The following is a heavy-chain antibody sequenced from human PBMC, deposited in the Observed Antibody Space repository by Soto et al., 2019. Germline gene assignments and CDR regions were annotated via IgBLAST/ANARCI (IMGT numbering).Heavy chain of an antibody. CDR2: IYYSGST. D-gene: IGHD4-17*01. V-gene: IGHV4-59*01. Sequence: SETLSLACTGSGGSISSYYWSWIRQPPGKGLEWIGYIYYSGSTNYNPSLKSRVTISVDTSKNQFSLKLSSVTAADTAVYYCARVFGSGPSYGAYYYYGMDVWGQGTTVTVSS. J-gene: IGHJ6*02. CDR3: ARVFGSGPSYGAYYYYGMDV. CDR1: GGSISSYY.